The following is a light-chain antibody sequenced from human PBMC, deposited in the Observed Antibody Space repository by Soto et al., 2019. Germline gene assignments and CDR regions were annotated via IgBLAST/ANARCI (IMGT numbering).Light chain of an antibody. V-gene: IGKV3-20*01. CDR3: QQYGSSPRT. CDR1: QSVSRSY. J-gene: IGKJ1*01. CDR2: GAS. Sequence: EIVLTQSPGTLSLSPGERATLSCRGSQSVSRSYLAWYQQKPGQAPRLLIYGASSRATGIPDRFSGSGSGTDITLTISRLEPEDFAVYYCQQYGSSPRTFGQGTKVEIK.